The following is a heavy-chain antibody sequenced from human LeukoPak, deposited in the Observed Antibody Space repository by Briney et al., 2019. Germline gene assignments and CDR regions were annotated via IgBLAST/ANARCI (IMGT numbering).Heavy chain of an antibody. CDR1: GFTFSSYS. V-gene: IGHV3-21*01. J-gene: IGHJ2*01. CDR2: ISSSYTYI. CDR3: ARDKGDGDYGWYFDL. Sequence: GGSLRLSCAASGFTFSSYSMNWVRQAPGKGLEWVSSISSSYTYIYYADSVKGRFTISRDKTTLYLQMSSLRVEDTAVYYCARDKGDGDYGWYFDLWGRGTLVTVSS. D-gene: IGHD4-17*01.